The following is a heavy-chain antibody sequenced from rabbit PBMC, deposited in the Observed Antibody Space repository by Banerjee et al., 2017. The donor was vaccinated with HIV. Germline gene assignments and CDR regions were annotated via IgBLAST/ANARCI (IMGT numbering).Heavy chain of an antibody. J-gene: IGHJ4*01. CDR3: ARGGVPSYGDAMKL. CDR2: INTISGDT. Sequence: QEQLVESGGGLVKPEGSLTLTCTASGFSFSNKYVMCWVRQAPGKGLEWIACINTISGDTVYATWAKGRFTISKASWTTVTLQMTSLTAADTATYFCARGGVPSYGDAMKLWGPGTLVTVS. V-gene: IGHV1S45*01. CDR1: GFSFSNKYV. D-gene: IGHD6-1*01.